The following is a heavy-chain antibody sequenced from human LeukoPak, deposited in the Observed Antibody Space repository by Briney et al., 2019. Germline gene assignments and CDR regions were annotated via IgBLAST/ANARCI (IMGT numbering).Heavy chain of an antibody. V-gene: IGHV3-74*01. CDR3: ARNPGMDV. CDR2: INSDGSST. CDR1: GFTFSSYR. J-gene: IGHJ6*02. Sequence: PGGSLRLSCAASGFTFSSYRLHWVRQAPGKGLVWVSHINSDGSSTGYADSVKGRLTISRDNAKNTLFLQMNSLRAEDTAVYYCARNPGMDVWGQGTTVTVSS.